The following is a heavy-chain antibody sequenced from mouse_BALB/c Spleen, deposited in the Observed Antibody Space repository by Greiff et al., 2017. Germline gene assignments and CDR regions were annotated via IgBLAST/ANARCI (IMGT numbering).Heavy chain of an antibody. CDR1: GFSLTSYG. Sequence: QVQLKESGPGLVQPSQSLSITCTVSGFSLTSYGVHWVRQSPGKGLEWLGVIWSGGSTDYNAAFISRLSISKDNSKSQVFFKMNSLQANDTAIYYCARNIRHYYGYLDYWGQGTSVTVSS. CDR2: IWSGGST. D-gene: IGHD1-2*01. V-gene: IGHV2-2*02. CDR3: ARNIRHYYGYLDY. J-gene: IGHJ4*01.